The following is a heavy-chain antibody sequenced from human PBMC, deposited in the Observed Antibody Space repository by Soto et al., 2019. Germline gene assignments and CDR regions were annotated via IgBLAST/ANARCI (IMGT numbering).Heavy chain of an antibody. CDR1: GYTLTELS. Sequence: ASVKVSCKVSGYTLTELSMYWVRQAPGKGLEWMGGFDPEDGETIYAQKFQGRVTITADESTSTAYMELSSLRSEDTAVYYCARSPTLPYYDFWSGYHYSYFDYWGQGTLVTVSS. D-gene: IGHD3-3*01. CDR2: FDPEDGET. V-gene: IGHV1-24*01. J-gene: IGHJ4*02. CDR3: ARSPTLPYYDFWSGYHYSYFDY.